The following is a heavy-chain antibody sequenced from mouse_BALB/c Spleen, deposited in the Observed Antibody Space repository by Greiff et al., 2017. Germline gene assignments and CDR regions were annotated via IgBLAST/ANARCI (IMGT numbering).Heavy chain of an antibody. Sequence: VQLQQSGAELVKPGASVKLSCTASGFNIKDTYMHWVKQRPEQGLEWIGRIDPANGNTKYDPKFQGKATITADTSSNTAYLQLSSLTSEDTAVYYCACTTATYAMDYWGQGTSVTVSS. CDR1: GFNIKDTY. CDR2: IDPANGNT. V-gene: IGHV14-3*02. D-gene: IGHD1-2*01. CDR3: ACTTATYAMDY. J-gene: IGHJ4*01.